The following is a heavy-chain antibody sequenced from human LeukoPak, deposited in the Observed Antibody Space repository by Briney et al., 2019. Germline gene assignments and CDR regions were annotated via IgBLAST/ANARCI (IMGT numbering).Heavy chain of an antibody. CDR2: IYSSGST. J-gene: IGHJ2*01. D-gene: IGHD2-21*02. V-gene: IGHV4-4*07. CDR1: GGSITSYY. Sequence: PSETLSLTCTVSGGSITSYYWSWIRQPAGKGLEWIGRIYSSGSTNYNPSLKSRVTMSVDTSKNHFSLKLTSVTAADTAVYYCARGDATHFDLWGRGTLVTVSS. CDR3: ARGDATHFDL.